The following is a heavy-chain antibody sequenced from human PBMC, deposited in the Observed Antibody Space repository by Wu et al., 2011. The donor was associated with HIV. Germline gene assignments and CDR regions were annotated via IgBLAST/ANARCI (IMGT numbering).Heavy chain of an antibody. J-gene: IGHJ4*02. V-gene: IGHV3-30*02. CDR3: AKDLQKYCSSTSCYLTGLDY. CDR1: GFTFSSYG. D-gene: IGHD2-2*01. Sequence: QVQLVESGEAWSSLGSLRLSCAASGFTFSSYGMHWVRQAPGKGLEWVAFIRYDGSNKYYADSVKGRFTISRDNSKNTLYLQMNSLRAEDTAVYYCAKDLQKYCSSTSCYLTGLDYWAREPWSPSPQ. CDR2: IRYDGSNK.